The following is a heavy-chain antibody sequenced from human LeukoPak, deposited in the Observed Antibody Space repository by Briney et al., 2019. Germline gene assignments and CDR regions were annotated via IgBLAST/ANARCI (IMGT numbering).Heavy chain of an antibody. J-gene: IGHJ4*02. Sequence: SETLSLTCTVSGGSISSYCWSWIGQPPGKGLEWIGYIDYSGSTAYNPSLNGRVAVSVDTSKNQFSLKLRSVTAADTAVYYCARLNGGNWGQGTLVTVSS. V-gene: IGHV4-59*08. CDR3: ARLNGGN. D-gene: IGHD4-23*01. CDR2: IDYSGST. CDR1: GGSISSYC.